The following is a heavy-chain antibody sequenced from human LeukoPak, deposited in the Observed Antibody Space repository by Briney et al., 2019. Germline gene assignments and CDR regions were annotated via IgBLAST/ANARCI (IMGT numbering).Heavy chain of an antibody. Sequence: SEALSLTCAVSGGSFFGSHWNWIRQSPEKGLEWIWEINHSGRTNYNPSLKSRVRISVDKSKRQFFLKLTSVTAADTAVYYCARDPTTVVPLPYYFDFWGQGTLVTVS. CDR1: GGSFFGSH. V-gene: IGHV4-34*01. CDR2: INHSGRT. D-gene: IGHD4-23*01. J-gene: IGHJ4*02. CDR3: ARDPTTVVPLPYYFDF.